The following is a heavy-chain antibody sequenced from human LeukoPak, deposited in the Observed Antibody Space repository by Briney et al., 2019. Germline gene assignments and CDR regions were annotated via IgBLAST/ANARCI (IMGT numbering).Heavy chain of an antibody. J-gene: IGHJ4*02. V-gene: IGHV3-30*18. D-gene: IGHD6-13*01. CDR3: AKGPIAAAVVY. CDR2: ISYDGSNK. CDR1: GFTFSSYG. Sequence: GGSLRLSCAASGFTFSSYGIHWVRQAPGKGLEWVAVISYDGSNKYYADSVKGRFTISRDNSKNTLYLQMNSLRAEDTAVYYCAKGPIAAAVVYWGQGTLVTVSS.